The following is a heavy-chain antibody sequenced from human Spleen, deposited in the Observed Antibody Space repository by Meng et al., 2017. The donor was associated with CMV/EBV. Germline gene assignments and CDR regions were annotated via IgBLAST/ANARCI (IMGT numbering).Heavy chain of an antibody. CDR2: IKQDGSEE. D-gene: IGHD6-13*01. CDR1: GFTFRGYW. J-gene: IGHJ4*02. Sequence: GGSLRLSCAASGFTFRGYWMSWVRQAPGKGLEWVANIKQDGSEEYYVDSVRGRFTISRDNAKNSLYLQMSSLGDEDTAVYYCARGRLYTSSWYTFEYWGQGTLVTVSS. CDR3: ARGRLYTSSWYTFEY. V-gene: IGHV3-7*04.